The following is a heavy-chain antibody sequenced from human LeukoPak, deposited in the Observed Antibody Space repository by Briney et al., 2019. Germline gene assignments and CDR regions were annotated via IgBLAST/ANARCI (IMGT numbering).Heavy chain of an antibody. CDR2: IRSDGSST. D-gene: IGHD3-22*01. J-gene: IGHJ4*02. CDR3: ARDYMDSSGYYYYFDY. CDR1: GFTFSSYW. Sequence: GGSLRLSCAAPGFTFSSYWMHWVRQVPGKGLVWGSRIRSDGSSTNYADSVKGRFTISRDNARNRLYLQMNSLRVEDAAVYYCARDYMDSSGYYYYFDYWGQGPLVTVST. V-gene: IGHV3-74*01.